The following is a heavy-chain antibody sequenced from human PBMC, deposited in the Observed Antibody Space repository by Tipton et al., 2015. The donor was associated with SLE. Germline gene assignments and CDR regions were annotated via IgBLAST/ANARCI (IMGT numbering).Heavy chain of an antibody. CDR2: ISSSGSTI. CDR3: ARDSAYYYDSSGYIES. Sequence: SLRLSCAASGFTFSDYYMSWIRQAPGKGLEWVSYISSSGSTIYYADSVKGRFTISRDNAKNSLYLQMNSLRAEDTAVYYCARDSAYYYDSSGYIESCGQGTLVTVSS. CDR1: GFTFSDYY. V-gene: IGHV3-11*04. D-gene: IGHD3-22*01. J-gene: IGHJ5*02.